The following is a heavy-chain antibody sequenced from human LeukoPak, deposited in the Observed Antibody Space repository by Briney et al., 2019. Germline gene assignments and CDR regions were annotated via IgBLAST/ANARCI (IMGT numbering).Heavy chain of an antibody. Sequence: ASVKVSCKASGYTFTGYYMHWVRQAPGQGLEWMGWINPNSGGTNYAQKFQGRVTMTRDTPISTAYMELSRLRSDDTAVYYCARDHCSGGSCEGYFQHWGQGTLVTVSS. CDR2: INPNSGGT. V-gene: IGHV1-2*02. J-gene: IGHJ1*01. D-gene: IGHD2-15*01. CDR3: ARDHCSGGSCEGYFQH. CDR1: GYTFTGYY.